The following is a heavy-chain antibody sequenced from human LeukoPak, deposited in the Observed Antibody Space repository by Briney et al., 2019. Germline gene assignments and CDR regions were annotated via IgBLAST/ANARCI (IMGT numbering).Heavy chain of an antibody. CDR2: IHPSGGAT. CDR1: GYTFIGYY. V-gene: IGHV1-46*01. J-gene: IGHJ5*02. CDR3: ANSVPQWNKGNQLILGCLDP. Sequence: PVASVKVSCKASGYTFIGYYMHWVRQAPGQGLEWMGVIHPSGGATVYAKKFQGRVTMTRDTSTSTVYLEMTTLRYEDTAVYYCANSVPQWNKGNQLILGCLDPWGQGTLVTVSS. D-gene: IGHD2-2*01.